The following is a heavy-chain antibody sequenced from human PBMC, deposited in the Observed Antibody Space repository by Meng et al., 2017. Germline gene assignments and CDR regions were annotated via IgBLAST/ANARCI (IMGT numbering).Heavy chain of an antibody. CDR3: ARGFAPVAPGAFDY. CDR1: GDSVSSNRAA. CDR2: TYYGSKWSH. Sequence: QVQLQHSGPGLVKPSETLSQTCAISGDSVSSNRAAWNWNRQSPSRGLEWLGRTYYGSKWSHDYAVSVKSRIIINADTSKNQFSLQLNSVTPGDTAVYYCARGFAPVAPGAFDYWGQGALVTVSS. V-gene: IGHV6-1*01. D-gene: IGHD2-2*01. J-gene: IGHJ4*02.